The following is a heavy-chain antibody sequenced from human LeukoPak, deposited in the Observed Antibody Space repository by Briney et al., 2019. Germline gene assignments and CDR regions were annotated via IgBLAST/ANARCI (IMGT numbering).Heavy chain of an antibody. CDR2: IYYSGTT. Sequence: NTSGTLSLTCAVSGGSISSSNWWSWVRLPPGKGLEWIGTIYYSGTTYYNPSLKSRVTISVDTSKNHFSLKLSSVTAADTAMYYCARHKIWDGYGGLFDYWGQGTLVTVSS. CDR1: GGSISSSNW. J-gene: IGHJ4*02. CDR3: ARHKIWDGYGGLFDY. D-gene: IGHD4-23*01. V-gene: IGHV4-4*02.